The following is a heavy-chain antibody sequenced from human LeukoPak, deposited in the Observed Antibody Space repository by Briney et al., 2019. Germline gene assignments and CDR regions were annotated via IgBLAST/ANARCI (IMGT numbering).Heavy chain of an antibody. J-gene: IGHJ4*02. V-gene: IGHV4-30-4*08. D-gene: IGHD3-10*01. CDR1: GYSISSGYY. CDR3: ARALVRGRWSYFDY. Sequence: SSETLSLTCTVSGYSISSGYYWSWIRQPPGKGLEWVGYIYYSGSTYYNPSLKSRVTISVDTSKNQFSLKLSSVTAADTAVYYCARALVRGRWSYFDYWGQGTLVTVSS. CDR2: IYYSGST.